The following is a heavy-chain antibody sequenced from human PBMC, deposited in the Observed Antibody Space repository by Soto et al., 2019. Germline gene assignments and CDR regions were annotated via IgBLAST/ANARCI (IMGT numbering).Heavy chain of an antibody. V-gene: IGHV1-69*13. CDR3: ASRIQLWLLTEFDY. Sequence: SVKVSCKASGGTFSSYAISWVRQAPGQGLEWMGGIIPIFGTANYAQKFQGRVTITADESTSTAYMELSSLRSEDTAVYYCASRIQLWLLTEFDYWGQGTLVTVSS. D-gene: IGHD5-18*01. CDR1: GGTFSSYA. J-gene: IGHJ4*02. CDR2: IIPIFGTA.